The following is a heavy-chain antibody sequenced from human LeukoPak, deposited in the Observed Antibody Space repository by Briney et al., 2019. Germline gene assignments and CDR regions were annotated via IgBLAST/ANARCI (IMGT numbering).Heavy chain of an antibody. Sequence: SETLSLTCTVSGGSISSYYWSWIRQPAGKGREWIGRIYTSGSTNYNPSLKSRVTMSVNTSKNQFSLKLSSVSAADTAVYYCARGVGYCSGGSCQAPFDYWGQGTLVTVSS. CDR2: IYTSGST. CDR1: GGSISSYY. J-gene: IGHJ4*02. V-gene: IGHV4-4*07. CDR3: ARGVGYCSGGSCQAPFDY. D-gene: IGHD2-15*01.